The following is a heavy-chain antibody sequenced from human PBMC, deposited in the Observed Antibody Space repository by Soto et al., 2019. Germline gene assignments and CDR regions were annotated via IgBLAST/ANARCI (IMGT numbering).Heavy chain of an antibody. Sequence: GGSLRLSCAASGFTFTRYSMNWVRQAPGKGLEWVSSISSTTNYIYYGDSMKGRFTISRDNAKNSLYLEMNSLRAEDTAVYYCAREPYLPKARNDFWGQGTLVTVSS. CDR3: AREPYLPKARNDF. J-gene: IGHJ4*02. V-gene: IGHV3-21*06. CDR2: ISSTTNYI. CDR1: GFTFTRYS.